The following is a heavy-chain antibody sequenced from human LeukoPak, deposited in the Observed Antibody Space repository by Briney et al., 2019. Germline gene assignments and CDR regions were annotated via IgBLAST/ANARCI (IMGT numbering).Heavy chain of an antibody. CDR1: GGSINGYF. Sequence: SETLSLICTVSGGSINGYFWSWMREPAGKGLECMGRILTNGNTDYNPSLNSRVTMSMDTSRNQFSLKRRSVSAADTAVYYCARSARVEPGTGYYFDSWGRGTLVTVSS. D-gene: IGHD2-15*01. CDR3: ARSARVEPGTGYYFDS. V-gene: IGHV4-4*07. J-gene: IGHJ4*02. CDR2: ILTNGNT.